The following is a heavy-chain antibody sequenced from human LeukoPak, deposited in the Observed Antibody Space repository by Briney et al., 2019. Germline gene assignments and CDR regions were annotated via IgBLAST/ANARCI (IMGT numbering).Heavy chain of an antibody. Sequence: GASVNVSCKASGYTFTGYYMHWVRQAPGQGLEWMGWINPNSGGTNYAQKFQGRVTMTRDTSISTAYMELSRLRSDDTAVYYCARDPYSSSYLDYWGQGTLVTVSS. V-gene: IGHV1-2*02. CDR2: INPNSGGT. CDR1: GYTFTGYY. D-gene: IGHD6-13*01. J-gene: IGHJ4*02. CDR3: ARDPYSSSYLDY.